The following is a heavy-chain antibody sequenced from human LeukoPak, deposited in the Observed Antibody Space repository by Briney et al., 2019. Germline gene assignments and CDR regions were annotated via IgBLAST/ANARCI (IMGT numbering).Heavy chain of an antibody. CDR3: ARDQHSGWPNYYYYMDI. CDR2: SNPNSGGT. CDR1: GYTFTGYY. V-gene: IGHV1-2*02. J-gene: IGHJ6*03. Sequence: SVKVSCKASGYTFTGYYMHWVRQAPGQGLEWMGWSNPNSGGTNYAQKFQGRVTMTRDTSISTAYMELSRLRSDDTAVYYCARDQHSGWPNYYYYMDIWGKGTTVTISS. D-gene: IGHD6-19*01.